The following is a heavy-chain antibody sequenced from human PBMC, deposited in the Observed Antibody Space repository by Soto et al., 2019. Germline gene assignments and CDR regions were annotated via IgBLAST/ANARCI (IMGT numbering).Heavy chain of an antibody. Sequence: QVQLVESGGGVVQPGRSLRLSCAASGFTFSSYGMHWVRQAPGKGLEWVAVISYDGSNKYYADSVKGRFTISRDNSKNPLYLQMNSLRAEDTAVYYCAKDFTSLLRSSSYYYFDYWGQGTLVTVSS. CDR1: GFTFSSYG. D-gene: IGHD6-13*01. CDR3: AKDFTSLLRSSSYYYFDY. J-gene: IGHJ4*02. V-gene: IGHV3-30*18. CDR2: ISYDGSNK.